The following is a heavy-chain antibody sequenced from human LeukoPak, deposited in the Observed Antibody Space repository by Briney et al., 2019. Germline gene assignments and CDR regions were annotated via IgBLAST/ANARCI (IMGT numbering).Heavy chain of an antibody. J-gene: IGHJ5*02. Sequence: ASVKVSCKAFGYTFTGYYVHWVRQAPGQGLEWMGIINPSGGSTSYAQKFQGRVTMTRDMSTSTVYMELSSLRSEDTAVYYCARDRVGATTADWFDPWGQGTLVTVSS. CDR3: ARDRVGATTADWFDP. CDR2: INPSGGST. D-gene: IGHD1-26*01. CDR1: GYTFTGYY. V-gene: IGHV1-46*01.